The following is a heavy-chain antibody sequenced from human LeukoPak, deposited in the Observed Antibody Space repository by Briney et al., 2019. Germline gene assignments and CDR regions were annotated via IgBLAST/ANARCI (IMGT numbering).Heavy chain of an antibody. V-gene: IGHV5-51*01. Sequence: ESLKISCMGSGYSFPTYWIGWLRQMPGKGLEWMGIIYPGDSETRYSPSFQGQVTISADKSISTAYLQWSRLKASDTAMYYCARKSRADYWGQGTLVTVSS. CDR2: IYPGDSET. CDR1: GYSFPTYW. CDR3: ARKSRADY. J-gene: IGHJ4*02.